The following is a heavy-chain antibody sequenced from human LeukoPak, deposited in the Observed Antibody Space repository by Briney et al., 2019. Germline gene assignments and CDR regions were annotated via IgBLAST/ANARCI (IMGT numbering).Heavy chain of an antibody. CDR1: GFTFSSYA. CDR3: ARTTARAARGRFDP. V-gene: IGHV3-23*01. Sequence: GGSLRLSCAASGFTFSSYAMNWVRQAPGKGLEWVSGISGSGGYIYNADSVKGRFTVSRANSKDTLYLQMNSLSPEDTAIYYCARTTARAARGRFDPWGQGTLVTVSS. D-gene: IGHD1-14*01. J-gene: IGHJ5*02. CDR2: ISGSGGYI.